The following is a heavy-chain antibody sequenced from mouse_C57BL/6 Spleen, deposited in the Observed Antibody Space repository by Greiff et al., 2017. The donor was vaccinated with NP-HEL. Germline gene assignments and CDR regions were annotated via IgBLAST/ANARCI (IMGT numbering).Heavy chain of an antibody. V-gene: IGHV14-4*01. CDR3: TTGDAMDY. CDR1: GFNFKDDY. CDR2: IDPENGDT. J-gene: IGHJ4*01. Sequence: VQLQQSGAELVRPGASVKLSCTASGFNFKDDYMHWVKQRPEQGLEWIGWIDPENGDTEYASKFQGKATITADTSSNTAYLQLSRLTSEDTAVYYCTTGDAMDYWGQGTSVTVSS.